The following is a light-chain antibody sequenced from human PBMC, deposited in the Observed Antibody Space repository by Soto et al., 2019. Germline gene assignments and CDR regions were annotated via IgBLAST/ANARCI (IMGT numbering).Light chain of an antibody. CDR1: QSVSSN. J-gene: IGKJ5*01. Sequence: EIVMTQSPATLSVSPGESATLSCRASQSVSSNLAWHQQKPGQAPRILMYDASTRATGISARFSGSGSGTDFTLTISSLEPEDFAVYYCQQYHNWPPITFGQGTRLEI. CDR3: QQYHNWPPIT. V-gene: IGKV3-15*01. CDR2: DAS.